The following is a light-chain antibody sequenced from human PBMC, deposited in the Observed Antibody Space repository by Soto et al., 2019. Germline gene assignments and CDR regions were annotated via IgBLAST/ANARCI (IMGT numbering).Light chain of an antibody. J-gene: IGKJ5*01. Sequence: IQLTQSPSSLSASVGDRVTITCRASQGIARSLAWYQQSPGKTPKLLIYTASTLQSGVPSRFSGSGSGTEFTLTISSLQPEDFATYYCLQHNSYPITFGQGTRLEI. CDR3: LQHNSYPIT. CDR2: TAS. V-gene: IGKV1-9*01. CDR1: QGIARS.